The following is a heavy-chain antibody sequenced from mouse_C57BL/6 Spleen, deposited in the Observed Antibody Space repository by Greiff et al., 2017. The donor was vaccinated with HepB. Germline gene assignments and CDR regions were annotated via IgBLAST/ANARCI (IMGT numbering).Heavy chain of an antibody. Sequence: EVQLQQSGAELVRPGASVKLSCTASGFNIKDDYMHWVKQRPEQGLEWIGWIDPENGDTEYASKFQGKATLTADTSSNTAYLQLSSLTSEDTAVYYCTTRITTVVATGYFDYWGQGTTLTVSS. CDR2: IDPENGDT. J-gene: IGHJ2*01. D-gene: IGHD1-1*01. CDR1: GFNIKDDY. CDR3: TTRITTVVATGYFDY. V-gene: IGHV14-4*01.